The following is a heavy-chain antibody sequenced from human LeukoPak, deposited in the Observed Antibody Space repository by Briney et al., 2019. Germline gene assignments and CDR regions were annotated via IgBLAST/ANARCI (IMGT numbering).Heavy chain of an antibody. CDR1: GFTFSSYA. CDR3: AKSRADMAVAGTDC. J-gene: IGHJ4*02. V-gene: IGHV3-23*01. CDR2: ISGSGGNT. D-gene: IGHD6-19*01. Sequence: GGSLRLSCAASGFTFSSYAMSWVRQAPGKGLEWVSAISGSGGNTYYADSVKGRFTISRDNSKNTLYLQMNSLRAEDTAVYYCAKSRADMAVAGTDCWGQGTLVTVSS.